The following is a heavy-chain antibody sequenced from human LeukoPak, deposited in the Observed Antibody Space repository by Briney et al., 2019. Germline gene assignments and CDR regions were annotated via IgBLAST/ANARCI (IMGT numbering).Heavy chain of an antibody. Sequence: SETLSLTCTVSGGSIRSSYYYWGWIRQPPGKGLEWIGSIYDSGSTYYNPSLKSRVTISVDRSKNQFSLKLSSVTAADTAAYSCARATPGYGDLGPRNSFAFAIWRQGTMVTVSS. J-gene: IGHJ3*02. CDR2: IYDSGST. CDR3: ARATPGYGDLGPRNSFAFAI. CDR1: GGSIRSSYYY. D-gene: IGHD4-17*01. V-gene: IGHV4-39*07.